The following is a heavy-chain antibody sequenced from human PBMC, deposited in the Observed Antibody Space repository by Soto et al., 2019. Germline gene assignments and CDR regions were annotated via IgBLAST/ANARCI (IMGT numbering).Heavy chain of an antibody. CDR1: GDSITSNSYF. CDR3: ARRYYYDSSGYYGY. D-gene: IGHD3-22*01. J-gene: IGHJ4*02. Sequence: SETLSLTCTVSGDSITSNSYFWAWIRQPPGKGLEWIGSIYYSGTTYYNPSLKSRVTISVDTSKNQFSLKLSSVTAADTAVYYCARRYYYDSSGYYGYWGQGTLVTVSS. CDR2: IYYSGTT. V-gene: IGHV4-39*01.